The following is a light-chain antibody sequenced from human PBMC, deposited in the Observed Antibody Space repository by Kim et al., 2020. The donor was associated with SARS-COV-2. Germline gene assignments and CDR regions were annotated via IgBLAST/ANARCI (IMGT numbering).Light chain of an antibody. V-gene: IGLV3-1*01. Sequence: VSPGQTARIPCSGDKLGDKYACWYQQKPGQSPVLVIYQDSNRPSGFPERFSGSNSGNTATLTISGTQAMDEADYYCQAWDSALMVFGGGTQLTVL. CDR1: KLGDKY. J-gene: IGLJ2*01. CDR2: QDS. CDR3: QAWDSALMV.